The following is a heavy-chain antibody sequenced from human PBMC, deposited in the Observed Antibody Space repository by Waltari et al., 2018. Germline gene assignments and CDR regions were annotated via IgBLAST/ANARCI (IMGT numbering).Heavy chain of an antibody. Sequence: EVQLVQSGAEVKKPGATVTISCKASGYTITDYSMHWVQQAPGKGLEWMGRVDPEDGETIYAEKFQGRVTITADTSTDTAYMELSSLRSEDTAVYYCATTGDYYDSSGYYLTVYYFDYWGQGTLVTVSS. CDR1: GYTITDYS. V-gene: IGHV1-69-2*01. D-gene: IGHD3-22*01. CDR3: ATTGDYYDSSGYYLTVYYFDY. CDR2: VDPEDGET. J-gene: IGHJ4*02.